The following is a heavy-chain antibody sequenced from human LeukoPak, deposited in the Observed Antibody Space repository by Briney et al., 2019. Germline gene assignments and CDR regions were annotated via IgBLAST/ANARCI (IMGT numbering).Heavy chain of an antibody. J-gene: IGHJ2*01. V-gene: IGHV4-34*01. CDR1: GGSFSGYY. CDR3: ARGLSGYRVLYWYFDL. CDR2: INHSGST. D-gene: IGHD3-22*01. Sequence: SETLSLTCAVYGGSFSGYYWSWIRQPPGKGLEWIGEINHSGSTNYNPSLKSRVTISVDTSKNQFSLKLSSVTAADTAVYYCARGLSGYRVLYWYFDLWGRGTLVTVSS.